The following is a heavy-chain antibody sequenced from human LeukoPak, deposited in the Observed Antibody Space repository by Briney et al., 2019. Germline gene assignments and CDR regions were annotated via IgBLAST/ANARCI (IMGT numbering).Heavy chain of an antibody. D-gene: IGHD3-10*01. Sequence: LPGGSLRLSCAASGFTFSSYAMSWVRQAPGKGLEWVAVMPFDGSNKYYADSMKGRFDVSRDNSKSTLYLEMNSLRAEDTAVYYCAREGGSQLRQGWFDSWGLGTRVTVSS. V-gene: IGHV3-30*09. CDR3: AREGGSQLRQGWFDS. CDR2: MPFDGSNK. CDR1: GFTFSSYA. J-gene: IGHJ5*01.